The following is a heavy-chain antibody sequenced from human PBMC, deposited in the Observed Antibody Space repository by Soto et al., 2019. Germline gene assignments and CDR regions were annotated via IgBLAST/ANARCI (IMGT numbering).Heavy chain of an antibody. CDR2: ISYDGSNK. D-gene: IGHD3-10*01. J-gene: IGHJ4*02. CDR3: AKGDYYGSGSYSSAFDY. CDR1: GLTFSSYG. Sequence: PGGSLRLSCAASGLTFSSYGMHSVRKAQGKGLEWVAVISYDGSNKYYADSVKGRFTISRDNSKNTLYLQMNSLRAEDTAVYYCAKGDYYGSGSYSSAFDYWGQGTLVTVSS. V-gene: IGHV3-30*18.